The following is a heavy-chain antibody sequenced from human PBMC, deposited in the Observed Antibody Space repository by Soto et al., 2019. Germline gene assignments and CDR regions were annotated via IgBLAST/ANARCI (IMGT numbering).Heavy chain of an antibody. CDR2: IYYRGSS. D-gene: IGHD3-3*01. Sequence: SETLSLTCTVSGGSIRSGGLYWSWIRQHPGKGLEWIGNIYYRGSSSYNPSLKSRVTISVDTSKNQFSMELSSVTAADTAVYYCGRMLWSADYTGSFGIWGQGTMVTVSS. CDR1: GGSIRSGGLY. CDR3: GRMLWSADYTGSFGI. J-gene: IGHJ3*02. V-gene: IGHV4-31*03.